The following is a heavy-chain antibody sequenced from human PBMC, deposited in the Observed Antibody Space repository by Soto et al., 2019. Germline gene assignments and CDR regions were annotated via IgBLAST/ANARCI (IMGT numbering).Heavy chain of an antibody. CDR1: GFALSDYT. CDR3: ARGTSQTHDFWSGFFDN. CDR2: LSPRGNYI. D-gene: IGHD3-3*01. J-gene: IGHJ4*01. Sequence: DGLLVESGGGLVKPGGSLKLSCVVSGFALSDYTLNWVRQFPGKGLEWVSSLSPRGNYIYFRDSVKGRFTLSRDTAKNSVYLQMNSLTPEDTAVYYCARGTSQTHDFWSGFFDNWGHGTLVTVSS. V-gene: IGHV3-21*01.